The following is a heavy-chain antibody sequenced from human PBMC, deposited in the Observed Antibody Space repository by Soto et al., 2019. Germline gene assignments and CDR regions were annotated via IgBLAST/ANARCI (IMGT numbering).Heavy chain of an antibody. CDR1: GGSISSYY. CDR3: ARHPSDFWFDP. CDR2: MYNTGST. V-gene: IGHV4-59*08. Sequence: PSETLSLTCTVSGGSISSYYWSWIRQPPGKGLEWIGYMYNTGSTDYNPSLKSRVTISVDTSKNQFSLKLSSVTAADTAVYYCARHPSDFWFDPWGQGTLVTVSS. J-gene: IGHJ5*02. D-gene: IGHD2-21*02.